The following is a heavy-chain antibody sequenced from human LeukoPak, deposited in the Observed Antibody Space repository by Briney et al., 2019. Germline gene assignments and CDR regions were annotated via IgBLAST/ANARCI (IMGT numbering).Heavy chain of an antibody. J-gene: IGHJ6*03. CDR2: INPNSGGT. V-gene: IGHV1-2*02. D-gene: IGHD6-25*01. CDR1: GYTFTGYY. CDR3: AREAPPSIAALRLGYYMDV. Sequence: ASVKVSCKASGYTFTGYYMHWVRQAPGQGLEWMGWINPNSGGTNYAQKFQGRVTMTRDTSISTAYMELSRLRSDDTAVYYCAREAPPSIAALRLGYYMDVWGKGTTVTVSS.